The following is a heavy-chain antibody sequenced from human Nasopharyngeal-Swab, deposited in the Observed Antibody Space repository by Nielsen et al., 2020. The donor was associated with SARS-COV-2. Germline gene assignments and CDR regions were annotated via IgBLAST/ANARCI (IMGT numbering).Heavy chain of an antibody. D-gene: IGHD3-22*01. Sequence: GGSLRLSCAASGFTFSSYAMHRVRQAPGKGLEWVAVISYDGSNKYYADSVKGRFTISRDNSKNTLYLQMNSLRAEDTAVYYCARELTNYYDSSGYLDYWGQGTLVTVSS. CDR3: ARELTNYYDSSGYLDY. CDR2: ISYDGSNK. J-gene: IGHJ4*02. CDR1: GFTFSSYA. V-gene: IGHV3-30-3*01.